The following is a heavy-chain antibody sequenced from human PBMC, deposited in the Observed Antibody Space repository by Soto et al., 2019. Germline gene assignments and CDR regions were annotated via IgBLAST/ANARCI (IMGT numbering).Heavy chain of an antibody. CDR1: GFTFSSYE. CDR3: VREYSSGGDPLDY. D-gene: IGHD2-15*01. J-gene: IGHJ4*02. Sequence: EVQLVESGGGLVQPGGSLRLSCAVSGFTFSSYEMNWVRQAPGKGLDWVSYISSGGGTIYYADSVKGRFTISRDNAKNSLYLQMNSLRAEDTAVYYCVREYSSGGDPLDYWCQGALLTVSS. CDR2: ISSGGGTI. V-gene: IGHV3-48*03.